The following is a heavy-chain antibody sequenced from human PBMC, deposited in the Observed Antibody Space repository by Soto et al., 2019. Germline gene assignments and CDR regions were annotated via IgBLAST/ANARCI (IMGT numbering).Heavy chain of an antibody. D-gene: IGHD2-8*02. CDR3: ASRGWCTIGAAFEI. CDR2: IIPIFGTA. Sequence: QVQLVQSGAEVKKPGSSVKVSCKASGGTFSSYAISWVRQAPGQGLAWMGGIIPIFGTANYAQKFQGRVTNTADESTSTANRELSSFRSEDTALDDWASRGWCTIGAAFEIWGQGTMVTVSS. V-gene: IGHV1-69*12. J-gene: IGHJ3*02. CDR1: GGTFSSYA.